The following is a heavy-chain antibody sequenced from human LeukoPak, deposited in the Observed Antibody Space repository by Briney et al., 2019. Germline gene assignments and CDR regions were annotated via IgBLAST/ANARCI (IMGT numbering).Heavy chain of an antibody. Sequence: GASVKVSCKASGYTFTGYYMHWVRQAPGQGLEWMGWINPNSGGTNYAQKFQGRVTMTRDTSTSAVYMELSSLRSEDTAVYYCATLPHEEKVGDYWGQGTLVTVSS. V-gene: IGHV1-2*02. J-gene: IGHJ4*02. D-gene: IGHD1-26*01. CDR3: ATLPHEEKVGDY. CDR2: INPNSGGT. CDR1: GYTFTGYY.